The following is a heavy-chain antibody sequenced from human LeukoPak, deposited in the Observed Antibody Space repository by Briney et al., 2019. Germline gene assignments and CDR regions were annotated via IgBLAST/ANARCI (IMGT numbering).Heavy chain of an antibody. D-gene: IGHD5-18*01. CDR2: ISGSGYGS. CDR1: GFTFSDYV. J-gene: IGHJ4*02. V-gene: IGHV3-23*01. Sequence: GGSQRLSCAASGFTFSDYVMSWVRQAPGKGLEWVAGISGSGYGSWYADSVKGRLTISRDNSRNIVFLEIQSLKVEDTAVYYCTKEVRGFSYGDNWGQGTLVTVSS. CDR3: TKEVRGFSYGDN.